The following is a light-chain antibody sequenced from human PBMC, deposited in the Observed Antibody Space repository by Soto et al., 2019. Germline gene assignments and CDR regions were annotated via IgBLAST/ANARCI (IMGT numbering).Light chain of an antibody. CDR2: GAS. V-gene: IGKV3-15*01. J-gene: IGKJ4*01. CDR3: QQYDNLPPLT. CDR1: QSVSSN. Sequence: EIVLTQSPDTLSLSPGERATLSCRASQSVSSNLAWYQQKPGQAPRLLIYGASTRATGIPARFSGSGSGTEFTFTISSLQPEDIATYYCQQYDNLPPLTFGGGTKVDIK.